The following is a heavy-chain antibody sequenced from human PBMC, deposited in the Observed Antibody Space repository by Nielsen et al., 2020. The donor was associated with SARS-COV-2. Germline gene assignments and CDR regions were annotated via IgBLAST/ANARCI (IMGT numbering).Heavy chain of an antibody. CDR2: IYYSGST. CDR3: AGLRYCGGGSCYYYYGMDV. Sequence: WIRQPPGKGLEWIGSIYYSGSTYYNPSLKSRVTISVDTSKNQFSLKLSSVTAADTAVYYCAGLRYCGGGSCYYYYGMDVWGQGTTVTVSS. J-gene: IGHJ6*02. D-gene: IGHD2-15*01. V-gene: IGHV4-39*01.